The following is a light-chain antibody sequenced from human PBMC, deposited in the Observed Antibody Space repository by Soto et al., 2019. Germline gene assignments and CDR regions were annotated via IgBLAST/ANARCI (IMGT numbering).Light chain of an antibody. J-gene: IGLJ1*01. CDR1: SSDVGGYNF. Sequence: QSVLAQPASVSGSPGQSIATSCTGTSSDVGGYNFVSWYQQYPGKAPKLMIYDVTSRPSGVSNRFSGSKSGTTASLTISGLQAEDEADYYCCSYASTTPSVLGTGTKVTGL. CDR2: DVT. V-gene: IGLV2-14*01. CDR3: CSYASTTPSV.